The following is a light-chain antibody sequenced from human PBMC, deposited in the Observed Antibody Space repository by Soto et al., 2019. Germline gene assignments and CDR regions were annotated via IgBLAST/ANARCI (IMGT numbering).Light chain of an antibody. V-gene: IGLV3-16*01. J-gene: IGLJ1*01. CDR2: KDS. CDR1: ALPKKY. Sequence: SYELTQPPSVSVSLGQMARITCSGEALPKKYAYLYQQKPGQFPVLVIYKDSERPSGIPERFSGSSSGTIVTLTISGVQAEDEADYYCLSADSSGTYYVFGTGTKLTVL. CDR3: LSADSSGTYYV.